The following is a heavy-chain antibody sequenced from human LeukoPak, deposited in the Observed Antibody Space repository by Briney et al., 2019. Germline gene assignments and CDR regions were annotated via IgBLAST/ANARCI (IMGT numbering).Heavy chain of an antibody. D-gene: IGHD4-17*01. CDR3: AKDLHPNGDLIPDAFDI. Sequence: GGSLRLPCAASGFTFSSYAMSWVRQAPGKGLEWVSAISGSGGSTYYADSVKGRFTISRDNSKNTLYLQMNSLRAEDTAVYYCAKDLHPNGDLIPDAFDIWGQGTMVTVSS. CDR1: GFTFSSYA. J-gene: IGHJ3*02. CDR2: ISGSGGST. V-gene: IGHV3-23*01.